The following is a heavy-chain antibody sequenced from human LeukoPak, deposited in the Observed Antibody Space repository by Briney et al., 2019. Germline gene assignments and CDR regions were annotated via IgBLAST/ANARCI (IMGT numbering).Heavy chain of an antibody. Sequence: SGGSLRLSCTASVFTFSSYWMHCVRQAPGRGVVWGSRINSDGSSRNYADSVKGRFTIYRDNAKNTVYLQMNSLRAEDTAVYYCASASSHRIAAGGDYWGQGTLVTVSS. D-gene: IGHD6-13*01. CDR1: VFTFSSYW. CDR3: ASASSHRIAAGGDY. J-gene: IGHJ4*02. CDR2: INSDGSSR. V-gene: IGHV3-74*01.